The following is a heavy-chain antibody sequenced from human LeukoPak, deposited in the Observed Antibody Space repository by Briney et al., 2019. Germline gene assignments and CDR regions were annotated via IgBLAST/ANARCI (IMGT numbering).Heavy chain of an antibody. V-gene: IGHV1-18*01. CDR2: VNTNNGDT. CDR3: VRLRAAPAFFDH. J-gene: IGHJ4*02. CDR1: DHTFTSYG. D-gene: IGHD6-25*01. Sequence: ASVKVSCKASDHTFTSYGIAWVRQAPGQGLEWVGWVNTNNGDTNYAQKIQGRVTMTTDTSTTTAYMELRNLRSDDTAVYFCVRLRAAPAFFDHWGQGTLVTVSS.